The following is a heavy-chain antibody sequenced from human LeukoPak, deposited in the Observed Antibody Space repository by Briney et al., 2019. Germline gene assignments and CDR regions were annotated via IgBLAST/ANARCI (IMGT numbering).Heavy chain of an antibody. CDR2: INPNSGGT. CDR1: GYTFTGYY. CDR3: ARDGAVAGPGEVLYYYYMDV. Sequence: ASVKVSCKTSGYTFTGYYMHWVRQAPGQGLEWMGWINPNSGGTNYAQKFQGRVTMTRDTSISTAYMELSRLRSDDTAVYYCARDGAVAGPGEVLYYYYMDVWGKGTTVTVS. J-gene: IGHJ6*03. D-gene: IGHD6-19*01. V-gene: IGHV1-2*02.